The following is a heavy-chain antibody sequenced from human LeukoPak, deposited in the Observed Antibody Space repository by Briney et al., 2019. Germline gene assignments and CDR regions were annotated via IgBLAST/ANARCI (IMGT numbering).Heavy chain of an antibody. J-gene: IGHJ5*02. Sequence: GGSLRLSCAASGFTFNSYWMSWVRQAPGKGLEWVANIKQDGSEKYYVDSVKGRFTISRDNAKNSLYLQMNSLRAEDTAVYYCARDWWFDPWGQGTLVTVSS. V-gene: IGHV3-7*01. CDR3: ARDWWFDP. CDR1: GFTFNSYW. CDR2: IKQDGSEK.